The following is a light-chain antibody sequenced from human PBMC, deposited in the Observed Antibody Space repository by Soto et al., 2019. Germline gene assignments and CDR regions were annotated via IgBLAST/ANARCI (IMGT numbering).Light chain of an antibody. CDR1: QSVSSN. J-gene: IGKJ2*01. CDR3: QQYNNWPRYT. Sequence: EIVMTQSPATLSVSPGERATLSCRASQSVSSNLAWYQQRPGQAPRLLIYGASTRATGIPARFSGSGSGTAFTLTISSLQSADFSVYYWQQYNNWPRYTFGQGTKLEIK. V-gene: IGKV3-15*01. CDR2: GAS.